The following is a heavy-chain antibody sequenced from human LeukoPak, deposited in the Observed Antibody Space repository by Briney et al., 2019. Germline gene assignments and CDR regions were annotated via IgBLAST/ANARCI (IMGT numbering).Heavy chain of an antibody. J-gene: IGHJ4*02. CDR3: ATQAGGWLQYGGFDY. Sequence: GGSLRLSCAASGFTFSTHAMHWVRQAPGKGLEYVSAITSNGDNTYYANSVKGRFTVSRDNFKNTLYLQMGSLRAEDMAVYYCATQAGGWLQYGGFDYWGQGTLVTVSS. CDR1: GFTFSTHA. CDR2: ITSNGDNT. V-gene: IGHV3-64*01. D-gene: IGHD5-24*01.